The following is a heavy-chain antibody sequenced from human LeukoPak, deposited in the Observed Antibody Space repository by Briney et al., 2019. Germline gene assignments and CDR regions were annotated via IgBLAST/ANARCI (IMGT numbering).Heavy chain of an antibody. V-gene: IGHV3-21*01. CDR1: GFTFSTYY. D-gene: IGHD6-6*01. J-gene: IGHJ4*02. CDR3: ASGFSSSPYFDY. Sequence: GGSLRLSCAASGFTFSTYYMNWVRQAPGKGLEWVSFITGSSSYIYYTDSVKGRFTISRNNAKNSLFLQMNSLRDEDTAVYYCASGFSSSPYFDYWGQGTLVTVSS. CDR2: ITGSSSYI.